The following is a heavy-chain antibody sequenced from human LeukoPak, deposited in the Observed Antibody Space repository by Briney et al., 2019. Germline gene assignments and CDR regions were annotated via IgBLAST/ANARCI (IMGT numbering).Heavy chain of an antibody. D-gene: IGHD5-24*01. V-gene: IGHV1-2*02. J-gene: IGHJ4*02. Sequence: ASVKVSCKASGHTFTDYYMHWVRQAPGQGLEWMGWLNPNSGDTNYAQKCQGRVSMTRDTSVSTAYMDLSDLRSDDTAVYYCARGRHIEMTTMSGGSDYWGQGTLVTVSS. CDR2: LNPNSGDT. CDR3: ARGRHIEMTTMSGGSDY. CDR1: GHTFTDYY.